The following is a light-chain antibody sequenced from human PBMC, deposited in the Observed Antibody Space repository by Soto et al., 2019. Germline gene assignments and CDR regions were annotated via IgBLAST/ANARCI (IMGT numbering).Light chain of an antibody. V-gene: IGKV1-27*01. CDR1: QGISHY. CDR2: TAS. J-gene: IGKJ1*01. Sequence: DIQMTQSPSSLSASVGDRVTITCRASQGISHYLAWYQQKPGKVPKLLIYTASTLQSGVPSRFSGSESGTDVTLTISSLQPEDVATYYCQQYNSGPWTFGQGTKVEVK. CDR3: QQYNSGPWT.